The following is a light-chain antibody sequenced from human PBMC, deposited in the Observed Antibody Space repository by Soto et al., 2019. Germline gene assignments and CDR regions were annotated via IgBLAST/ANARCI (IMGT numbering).Light chain of an antibody. CDR3: GTWDSSLSVV. CDR2: DDN. CDR1: SSNIGNNY. Sequence: QSVLTQPPSVSAAPGQKVTISCSGSSSNIGNNYVFWYQQLPGTAPKLLAYDDNKRPSEIPDRFSGSKSGTSATLGITGLQTGDEADYYCGTWDSSLSVVFGGGTKVTVL. J-gene: IGLJ2*01. V-gene: IGLV1-51*01.